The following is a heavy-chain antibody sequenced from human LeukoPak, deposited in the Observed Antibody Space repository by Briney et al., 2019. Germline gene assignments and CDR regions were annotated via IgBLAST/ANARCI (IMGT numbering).Heavy chain of an antibody. CDR1: GFSLSRSGMR. CDR2: IDWDDHK. V-gene: IGHV2-70*04. D-gene: IGHD3-22*01. CDR3: ARIDDSSGYYYDY. J-gene: IGHJ4*02. Sequence: SGPALVRPTQTLTLTCTFSGFSLSRSGMRVSWIRQPPGEALEWLARIDWDDHKFYSTSLKTRLTISKDTSKNQVVLTMTNMDPVDTATYYCARIDDSSGYYYDYWGQGTLVTVSS.